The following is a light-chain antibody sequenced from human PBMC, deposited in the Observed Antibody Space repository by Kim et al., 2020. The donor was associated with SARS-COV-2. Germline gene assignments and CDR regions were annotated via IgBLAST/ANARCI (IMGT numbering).Light chain of an antibody. J-gene: IGKJ4*01. CDR3: QQYHNWPPLT. CDR1: QTVSSK. V-gene: IGKV3-15*01. Sequence: SPGERATLACRASQTVSSKLAWYQQKPGQAPRLLIYDASTRATGIPARFSGSGSGTEFTLTISNLQSEDFAIYYCQQYHNWPPLTFGGGTKVDIK. CDR2: DAS.